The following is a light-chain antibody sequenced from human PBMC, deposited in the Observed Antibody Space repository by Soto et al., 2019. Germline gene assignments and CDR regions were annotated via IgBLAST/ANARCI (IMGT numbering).Light chain of an antibody. Sequence: ELVMTQSPATLSVSPGERATLSCRASQSVSSNLAWYQQKPGQAPRLLIYGASTRATGIPATFSGSGSGTEFTLTISSLQSEDFAVYYCQQYNNWPRTFGQGTKV. CDR3: QQYNNWPRT. V-gene: IGKV3-15*01. CDR1: QSVSSN. J-gene: IGKJ1*01. CDR2: GAS.